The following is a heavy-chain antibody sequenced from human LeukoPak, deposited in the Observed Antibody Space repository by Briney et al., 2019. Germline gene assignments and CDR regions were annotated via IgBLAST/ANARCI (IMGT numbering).Heavy chain of an antibody. Sequence: GGSLRLSCAVSGFMFSLHTMSWVRQAPGKRLEWVSSISGSGDATRYADSVMGRFTISRDNAKNTLYLQMNSLRAEDTAVYYCARAEMTTVTSGNWYFDLWGRGTLVTVSS. CDR1: GFMFSLHT. CDR2: ISGSGDAT. D-gene: IGHD4-17*01. CDR3: ARAEMTTVTSGNWYFDL. J-gene: IGHJ2*01. V-gene: IGHV3-23*01.